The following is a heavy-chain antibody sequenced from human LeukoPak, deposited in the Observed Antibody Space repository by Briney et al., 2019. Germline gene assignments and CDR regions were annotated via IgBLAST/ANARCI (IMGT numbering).Heavy chain of an antibody. D-gene: IGHD5-24*01. Sequence: SETLSLTCTVSGGSISSSTYYWGWIRQPPGKGLEWIGSIYYSGRTYHNPSLKSRVTISVDTSKNQFSLKVRSVTAADTAVYYCARHRSAVEMATTLFGYWGQGTLVTVSS. V-gene: IGHV4-39*01. CDR1: GGSISSSTYY. CDR3: ARHRSAVEMATTLFGY. CDR2: IYYSGRT. J-gene: IGHJ4*02.